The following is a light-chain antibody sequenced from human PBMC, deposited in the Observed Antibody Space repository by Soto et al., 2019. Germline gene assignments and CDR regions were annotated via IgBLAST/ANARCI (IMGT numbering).Light chain of an antibody. CDR2: EVS. J-gene: IGLJ3*02. CDR1: DNDVGSYNF. V-gene: IGLV2-23*02. CDR3: CSYAGSVTWV. Sequence: QSALTQPASVSGSPGQSITISCTGTDNDVGSYNFVSWYQQHPGKAPKLMMNEVSKRPSGVSDRFSGSKSGNTASLTISGLQPEDEADYYCCSYAGSVTWVFGGGTKLTVL.